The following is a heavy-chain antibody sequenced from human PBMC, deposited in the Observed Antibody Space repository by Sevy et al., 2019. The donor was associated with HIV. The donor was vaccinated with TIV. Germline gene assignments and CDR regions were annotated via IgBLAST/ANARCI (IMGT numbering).Heavy chain of an antibody. D-gene: IGHD5-18*01. CDR2: ISYDGSNK. CDR1: GFTFSSYA. CDR3: AREEVDTAMVISDYYYYMDV. J-gene: IGHJ6*03. Sequence: GGSLRLSCAASGFTFSSYAMHWVRQAPGKGLEWVAVISYDGSNKYYADSVKGRFTISRDNSKNTRYLQMNSLRAEDTAVYYCAREEVDTAMVISDYYYYMDVWGKGTTVTVSS. V-gene: IGHV3-30-3*01.